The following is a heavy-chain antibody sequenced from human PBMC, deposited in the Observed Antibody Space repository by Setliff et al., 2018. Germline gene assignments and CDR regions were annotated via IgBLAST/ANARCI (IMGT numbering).Heavy chain of an antibody. CDR2: IDPDGIGK. CDR1: GHSIDSDSY. V-gene: IGHV3-7*01. D-gene: IGHD6-25*01. CDR3: VPGRGS. Sequence: ASETLSLTCAVSGHSIDSDSYWGWVRQAPGKGLEWVANIDPDGIGKYYIDSVRGRFTISRDNAQKTLYLHMNNLRAEDTAVFYCVPGRGSWGQGALVTVSS. J-gene: IGHJ5*02.